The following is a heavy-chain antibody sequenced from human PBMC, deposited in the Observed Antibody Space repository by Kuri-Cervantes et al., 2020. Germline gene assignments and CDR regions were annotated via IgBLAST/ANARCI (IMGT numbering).Heavy chain of an antibody. D-gene: IGHD3-22*01. CDR1: GFPLSSYS. J-gene: IGHJ4*02. CDR2: IKQDGSEK. V-gene: IGHV3-7*01. Sequence: ETLSLTCAVSGFPLSSYSMNWVRQAPGKGLEWVANIKQDGSEKYYVDSVKGRFTISRDNAKNSLYLQMNSLRAEDTAVYYCARDYSDYYDSSGYYDYWGQGTLVTVSS. CDR3: ARDYSDYYDSSGYYDY.